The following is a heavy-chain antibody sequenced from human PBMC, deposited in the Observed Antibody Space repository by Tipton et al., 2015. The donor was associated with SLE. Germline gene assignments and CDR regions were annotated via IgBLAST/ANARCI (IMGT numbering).Heavy chain of an antibody. J-gene: IGHJ6*03. CDR2: MNHSGSS. D-gene: IGHD3-16*01. CDR3: ANWGPIVYYYYYMDV. V-gene: IGHV4-34*01. CDR1: GGSFSDYY. Sequence: TLSLTCAVYGGSFSDYYWSWIRQPPGKGLEWIGEMNHSGSSNYNPSLKSRVTISVDTSKNQFSLKLSSVTAADTAVYYCANWGPIVYYYYYMDVWGKGTTVTVSS.